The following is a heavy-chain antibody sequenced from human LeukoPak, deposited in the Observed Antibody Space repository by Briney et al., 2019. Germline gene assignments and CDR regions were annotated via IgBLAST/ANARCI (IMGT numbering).Heavy chain of an antibody. J-gene: IGHJ4*02. Sequence: GGSLRLSCVASGFPFSSFTLSWVRQAPGKGLEWVSAISGSSPATYYSGSVKGRFTISRDNSKDTLYLQMNSLRAEDTAVYYCAKERQAGDYFTSDHWGQGTLVTVSS. CDR3: AKERQAGDYFTSDH. CDR2: ISGSSPAT. V-gene: IGHV3-23*01. D-gene: IGHD4-17*01. CDR1: GFPFSSFT.